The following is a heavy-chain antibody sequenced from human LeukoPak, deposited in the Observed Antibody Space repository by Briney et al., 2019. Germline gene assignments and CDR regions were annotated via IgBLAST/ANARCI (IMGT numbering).Heavy chain of an antibody. CDR3: ARGTYDYIWGSYRPYYYYYMDV. Sequence: PSETLSLTCTVSGGSISSYYWSWIRQPAGKGLEWIGRIYTGGSTNYNPSLKSRVTMSVDTSKNQFSLKLSSVTAADTAVYYCARGTYDYIWGSYRPYYYYYMDVWGKGTTVTVSS. CDR1: GGSISSYY. V-gene: IGHV4-4*07. D-gene: IGHD3-16*02. J-gene: IGHJ6*03. CDR2: IYTGGST.